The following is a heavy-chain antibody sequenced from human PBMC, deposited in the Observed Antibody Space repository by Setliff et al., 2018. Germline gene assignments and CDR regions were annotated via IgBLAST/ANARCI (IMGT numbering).Heavy chain of an antibody. J-gene: IGHJ3*02. CDR1: GGSISSGGYY. Sequence: SETLSLTCTVSGGSISSGGYYWSWIRQPPGEGLEWIGEINHSGSTNYNPSLKSRVTISVDTSKNQFSLKLTSVTAADTAVYYCARVPPKDSGSFYWDAFDIWGQGTMVTVSS. V-gene: IGHV4-39*07. CDR2: INHSGST. CDR3: ARVPPKDSGSFYWDAFDI. D-gene: IGHD1-26*01.